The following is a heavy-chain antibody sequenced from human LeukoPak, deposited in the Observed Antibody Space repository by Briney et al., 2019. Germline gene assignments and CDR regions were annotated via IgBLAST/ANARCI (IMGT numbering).Heavy chain of an antibody. D-gene: IGHD2-21*02. CDR3: ARHISDCGGDCPFDY. CDR1: GYSFTSYW. V-gene: IGHV5-51*01. CDR2: IYPGDSDT. Sequence: KSGESLQISCQGSGYSFTSYWIGWVRQLPGKGLEWMGIIYPGDSDTRYSPSFQGQVIISADKSISTAYLQWSSLKASDTAMYYCARHISDCGGDCPFDYWGQGTLVTVSS. J-gene: IGHJ4*02.